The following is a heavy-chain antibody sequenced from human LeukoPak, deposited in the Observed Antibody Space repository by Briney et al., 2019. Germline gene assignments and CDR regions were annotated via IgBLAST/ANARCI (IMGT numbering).Heavy chain of an antibody. Sequence: GGSLRLSCAASGFTFSSYSMNWVRQPPGKGLEWVSSISSSSSYIFYADSVKGRFTISRDNAKNSLFLQMISLRAEDTAVYYCASGITIRDLDYWGQGTLVSVS. D-gene: IGHD3-10*01. CDR1: GFTFSSYS. CDR2: ISSSSSYI. CDR3: ASGITIRDLDY. J-gene: IGHJ4*02. V-gene: IGHV3-21*01.